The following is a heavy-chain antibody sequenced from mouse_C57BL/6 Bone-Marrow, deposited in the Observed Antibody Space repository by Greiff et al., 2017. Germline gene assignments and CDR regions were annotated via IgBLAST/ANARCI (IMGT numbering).Heavy chain of an antibody. CDR1: GYTFTSYW. Sequence: QVQLQQPGAELVKPGASVKMSCKASGYTFTSYWITWVKQRPGQGLEWIGDIYPGSGSTNYNEKFKSKATLTVDTSSSTAYMQLSSLTSEDSAVXYCARPGVYYDYDAWFAYWGQGTLVTVSA. D-gene: IGHD2-4*01. J-gene: IGHJ3*01. CDR2: IYPGSGST. CDR3: ARPGVYYDYDAWFAY. V-gene: IGHV1-55*01.